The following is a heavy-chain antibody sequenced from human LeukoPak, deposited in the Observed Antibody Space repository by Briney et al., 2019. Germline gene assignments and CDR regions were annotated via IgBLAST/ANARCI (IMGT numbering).Heavy chain of an antibody. V-gene: IGHV3-23*01. CDR3: ARDLLLWFGELRGELDY. Sequence: GGSLRLPCAASGFTFSSYAMSWVRQAPGKGLEWVSAISGSGGSTYYADSVKGRFTISRDNSKNTLYLQMNSLRAEDKAVYYCARDLLLWFGELRGELDYWGQGTLVTVSS. CDR1: GFTFSSYA. D-gene: IGHD3-10*01. CDR2: ISGSGGST. J-gene: IGHJ4*02.